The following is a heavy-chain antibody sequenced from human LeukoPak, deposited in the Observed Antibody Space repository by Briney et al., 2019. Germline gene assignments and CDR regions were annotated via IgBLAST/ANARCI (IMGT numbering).Heavy chain of an antibody. CDR1: GGSISSGGYY. CDR2: IYYSGST. CDR3: ARANSSNRYYGMDV. D-gene: IGHD6-13*01. V-gene: IGHV4-31*03. J-gene: IGHJ6*02. Sequence: SQTLSLTCTVSGGSISSGGYYCSWIRQHPGKGLEWIGYIYYSGSTYYNPSLKSRVTISVDTSKNQFSLKLSSVTAADTAVYYCARANSSNRYYGMDVWGQGTTVTVSS.